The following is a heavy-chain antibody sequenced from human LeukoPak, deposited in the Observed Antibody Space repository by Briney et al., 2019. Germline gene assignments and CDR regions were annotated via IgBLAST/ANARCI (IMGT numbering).Heavy chain of an antibody. CDR1: GGSISSYY. CDR2: IYYSGST. V-gene: IGHV4-59*01. D-gene: IGHD3-10*01. J-gene: IGHJ4*02. CDR3: ARETAGYYGSGNYVDY. Sequence: PSETLSLTCTVSGGSISSYYWSWIRQPPGKGLEWIGYIYYSGSTNYNPSLKSRVTISVDTSKNQFSLKLSSVTAADTAVYYCARETAGYYGSGNYVDYWGQGTLVTVSS.